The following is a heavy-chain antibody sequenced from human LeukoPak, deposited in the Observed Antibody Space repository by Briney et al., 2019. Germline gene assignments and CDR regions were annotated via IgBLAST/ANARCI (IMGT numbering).Heavy chain of an antibody. CDR2: ISSRGDGT. J-gene: IGHJ6*02. D-gene: IGHD3-22*01. V-gene: IGHV3-23*01. Sequence: PGGSLRLSCAASGFTFSNYAMSWVRQAPGKGLEWVSTISSRGDGTYYADSVRGRFTVSRDNFKNTLYLQMNNLRAEDTAVYYCARDSKWFINDYYYRMDVWGQGTTVTVSS. CDR3: ARDSKWFINDYYYRMDV. CDR1: GFTFSNYA.